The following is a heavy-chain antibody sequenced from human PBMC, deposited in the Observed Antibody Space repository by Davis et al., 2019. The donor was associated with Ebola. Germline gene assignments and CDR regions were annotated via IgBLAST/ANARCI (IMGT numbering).Heavy chain of an antibody. Sequence: PGGSLRLSCAGSGITFSTYAMTRVRHAPGKGLEWVSRIRGSGGDPHYADSVKGRFTISRDNSKNTLYLQMNSLRAEDTAVFYCAKRATVKVAGANYYNAMDVWGKGTTVTVSS. V-gene: IGHV3-23*01. J-gene: IGHJ6*04. CDR3: AKRATVKVAGANYYNAMDV. D-gene: IGHD6-19*01. CDR2: IRGSGGDP. CDR1: GITFSTYA.